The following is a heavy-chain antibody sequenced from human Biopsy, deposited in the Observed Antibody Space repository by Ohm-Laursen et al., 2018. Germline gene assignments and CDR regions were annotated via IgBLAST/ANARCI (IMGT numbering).Heavy chain of an antibody. CDR2: IYYSVMT. V-gene: IGHV4-59*11. Sequence: SETLSLTCTVSGGSFTGHCWSWIRQPPGKGLEWIGHIYYSVMTNYNPSLQSRVSISVDTSRNQVSLTLSSVTAADTAVYYCARDSGILNYGNFKYYHYYGMDVWGQGTKVTVSS. CDR3: ARDSGILNYGNFKYYHYYGMDV. CDR1: GGSFTGHC. D-gene: IGHD4-11*01. J-gene: IGHJ6*02.